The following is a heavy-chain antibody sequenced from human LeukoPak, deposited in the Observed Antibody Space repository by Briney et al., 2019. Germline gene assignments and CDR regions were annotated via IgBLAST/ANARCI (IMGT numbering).Heavy chain of an antibody. CDR3: ATLNVDYSQLQADY. J-gene: IGHJ4*02. CDR1: GFTFSSYA. D-gene: IGHD4-11*01. Sequence: GGSLRLSCAASGFTFSSYAMSWVRQAPGKGLEWVSAISGSGGSTYYADSVKGRFTISRDNSKNTLYLQMNSLRAEDTAVYYCATLNVDYSQLQADYWGQGTLVTVSS. CDR2: ISGSGGST. V-gene: IGHV3-23*01.